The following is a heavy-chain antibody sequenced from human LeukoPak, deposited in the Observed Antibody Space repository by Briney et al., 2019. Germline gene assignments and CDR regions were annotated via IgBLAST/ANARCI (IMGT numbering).Heavy chain of an antibody. Sequence: GASVKVSCKASGGTFSSYAISWVRQAPGQGLEWMGWISAYNGNTNYAQKLQGRVTMTTDTSTSTAYMELRSLRSDDTAVYYCARGAYQLLFRRFDPWGQGTLVTVSS. CDR2: ISAYNGNT. J-gene: IGHJ5*02. CDR3: ARGAYQLLFRRFDP. V-gene: IGHV1-18*01. D-gene: IGHD2-2*01. CDR1: GGTFSSYA.